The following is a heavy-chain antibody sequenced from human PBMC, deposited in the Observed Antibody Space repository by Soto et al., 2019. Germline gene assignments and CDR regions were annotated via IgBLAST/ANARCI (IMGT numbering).Heavy chain of an antibody. J-gene: IGHJ5*02. CDR3: AKTMAMVRGVKGWFDP. CDR2: INHSGST. D-gene: IGHD3-10*01. Sequence: QVQLQQWGAGLLKPSETLSLTCAVYGGSFSGYYWSWIRQPPGKGLEWIGEINHSGSTNYNPSLKSRVTISVDASKKQFSLKLRSVTAADTAVYYCAKTMAMVRGVKGWFDPWGQGTLVTVSS. V-gene: IGHV4-34*01. CDR1: GGSFSGYY.